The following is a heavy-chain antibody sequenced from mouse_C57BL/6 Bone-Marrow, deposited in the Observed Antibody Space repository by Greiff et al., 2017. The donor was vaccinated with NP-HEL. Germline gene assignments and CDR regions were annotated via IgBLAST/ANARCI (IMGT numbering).Heavy chain of an antibody. CDR3: ARDSYGSSYDEYYYAMDY. CDR1: GFTFSSYA. V-gene: IGHV5-4*01. CDR2: ISDGGSYT. D-gene: IGHD1-1*01. J-gene: IGHJ4*01. Sequence: EVQLVESGGGLVKPGGSLKLSCAASGFTFSSYAMSWVRQTPEKRLEWVATISDGGSYTYYPDNVKGRFTISRDNAKNNLYLQMSHLKSEDTAMYYCARDSYGSSYDEYYYAMDYWGQGTSVTVSS.